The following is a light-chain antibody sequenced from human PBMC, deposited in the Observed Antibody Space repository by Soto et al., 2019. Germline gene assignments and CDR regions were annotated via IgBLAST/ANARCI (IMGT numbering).Light chain of an antibody. V-gene: IGKV1D-13*01. CDR1: QGISSH. Sequence: AVQLTQSPPSLSASVGDRVTITCRASQGISSHLAWYQQKPGKPPKLLIHHAPTLESGVPSRFSGSGSGTDFTLTISGLQIEDFATYYCQEFNNSPQITFGPGTKVDIK. CDR3: QEFNNSPQIT. CDR2: HAP. J-gene: IGKJ3*01.